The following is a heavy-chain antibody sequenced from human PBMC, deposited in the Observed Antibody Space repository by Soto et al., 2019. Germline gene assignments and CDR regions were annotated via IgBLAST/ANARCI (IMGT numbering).Heavy chain of an antibody. Sequence: EVQLVESGGGLVKPGGSLRLSCAASGFTFRSYSMSWVRQAPGKGLEWVSIISTDSNYIFQPDSVKGRFTISRDNAKTSLYLQMDSLRVEDTAVYYCVRDRPPMDTYYGMDVWGQGITVTVSS. V-gene: IGHV3-21*01. CDR2: ISTDSNYI. CDR1: GFTFRSYS. CDR3: VRDRPPMDTYYGMDV. D-gene: IGHD5-18*01. J-gene: IGHJ6*02.